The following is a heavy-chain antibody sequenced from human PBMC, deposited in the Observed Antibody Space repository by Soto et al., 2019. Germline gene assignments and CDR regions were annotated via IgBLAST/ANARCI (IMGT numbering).Heavy chain of an antibody. J-gene: IGHJ5*02. CDR1: GYTFTSYA. CDR3: ARGYVGPIGWFDP. V-gene: IGHV1-3*01. CDR2: INAGNGNT. Sequence: QVQLVQSGAEVKKPGASVKVSCKASGYTFTSYAMHWVRQAPGQRLEWMGWINAGNGNTKYSQKFQGRVTITRDTSAITAYMELSSLRSEDTAVYYWARGYVGPIGWFDPWGQGTLVTVSS. D-gene: IGHD1-26*01.